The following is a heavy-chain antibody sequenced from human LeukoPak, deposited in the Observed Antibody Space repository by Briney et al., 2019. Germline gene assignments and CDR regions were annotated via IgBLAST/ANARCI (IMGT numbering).Heavy chain of an antibody. CDR1: GFTFSRSA. J-gene: IGHJ4*02. Sequence: GRSLRLSCAASGFTFSRSAVHWVRQAPGKGLEWVAVISHDGSNTDYIDSVKGRFTISRDNSKNTLYLQMNSLRAEDTAVYYCAKEMKPWMHFDYWGQGTLVTVSS. V-gene: IGHV3-30*18. D-gene: IGHD5-12*01. CDR3: AKEMKPWMHFDY. CDR2: ISHDGSNT.